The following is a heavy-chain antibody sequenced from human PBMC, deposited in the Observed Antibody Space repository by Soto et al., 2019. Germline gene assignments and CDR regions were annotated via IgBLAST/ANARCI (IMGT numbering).Heavy chain of an antibody. D-gene: IGHD6-19*01. Sequence: SETLSLTCTVSGDSISSHYWSWIRQPPGKGLEWIGHIYHSGGTRYNPSLRSRVTIPVDTSKNQFSLKLRSVTAADTAVYYCAKNVAVAGFCLDPWGQGILVTVSS. J-gene: IGHJ5*02. CDR1: GDSISSHY. V-gene: IGHV4-59*11. CDR3: AKNVAVAGFCLDP. CDR2: IYHSGGT.